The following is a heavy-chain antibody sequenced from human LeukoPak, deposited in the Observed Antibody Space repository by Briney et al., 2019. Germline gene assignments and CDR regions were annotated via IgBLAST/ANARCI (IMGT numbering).Heavy chain of an antibody. CDR3: ARLHYYDSSGYYYRFDY. CDR1: GGSISNSYYY. V-gene: IGHV4-39*01. J-gene: IGHJ4*02. CDR2: IDYSGST. D-gene: IGHD3-22*01. Sequence: SETLSLTCTVSGGSISNSYYYWGWIRQPPGKGLEWIGSIDYSGSTYYNPSLKSRVTISVDTSKNQFSLKLSSVTAADTAVYYCARLHYYDSSGYYYRFDYWGQGTLVTVSS.